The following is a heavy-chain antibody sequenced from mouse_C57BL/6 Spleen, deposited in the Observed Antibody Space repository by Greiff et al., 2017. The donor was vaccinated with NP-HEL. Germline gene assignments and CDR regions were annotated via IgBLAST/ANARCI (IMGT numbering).Heavy chain of an antibody. CDR3: ARQTDYYAMDY. CDR1: GFTFSSYG. J-gene: IGHJ4*01. CDR2: ISSGGSYT. Sequence: EVKVVESGGDLVKPGGSLKLSCAASGFTFSSYGMSWVRQTPDKRLEWVATISSGGSYTYYPDSVKGRFTISRDNAKNTLYLQMCSLKSEDTAMYYCARQTDYYAMDYWGQGTSVTVSS. V-gene: IGHV5-6*01.